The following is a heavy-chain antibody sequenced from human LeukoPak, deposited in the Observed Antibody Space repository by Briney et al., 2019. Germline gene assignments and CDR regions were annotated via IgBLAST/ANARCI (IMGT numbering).Heavy chain of an antibody. Sequence: GGTLKPSCAAPGFTFKKFDVTWVRPAPGKGLGWVSGIRASGGATYYADSVKGRFNISRDNSENTLYLLMNSLRGEDTAIYYCALLGSKLLWRIDYWGQGTLVTVSS. CDR2: IRASGGAT. J-gene: IGHJ4*02. V-gene: IGHV3-23*01. CDR3: ALLGSKLLWRIDY. D-gene: IGHD3-10*01. CDR1: GFTFKKFD.